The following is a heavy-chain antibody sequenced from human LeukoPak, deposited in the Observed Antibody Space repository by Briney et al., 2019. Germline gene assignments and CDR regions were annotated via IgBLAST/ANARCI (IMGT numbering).Heavy chain of an antibody. D-gene: IGHD1-1*01. J-gene: IGHJ5*02. V-gene: IGHV4-4*07. CDR2: ICTSGST. Sequence: SETLSLTCTVSGGSISSYYWSWIRQPAGKGLEWIGRICTSGSTNYNPSLKSRVTMSVDTSKNQFSLKLSSVTAADTAVYYCARYPPLEDGWNGGVDWFDPWGQGTLVTVSS. CDR1: GGSISSYY. CDR3: ARYPPLEDGWNGGVDWFDP.